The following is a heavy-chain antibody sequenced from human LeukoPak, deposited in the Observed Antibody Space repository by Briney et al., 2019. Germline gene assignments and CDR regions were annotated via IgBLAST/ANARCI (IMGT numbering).Heavy chain of an antibody. CDR1: GFTFSSYA. Sequence: GGSLRLSCAASGFTFSSYAMQWVRQAPGKGLEWVAVISYDGSNKYYADSVKGRFTISRDNSKNTLYLQMNSLRAEDTAVYYCARELDYYYGMDVWGQGTTVTVSS. CDR3: ARELDYYYGMDV. J-gene: IGHJ6*02. CDR2: ISYDGSNK. V-gene: IGHV3-30-3*01.